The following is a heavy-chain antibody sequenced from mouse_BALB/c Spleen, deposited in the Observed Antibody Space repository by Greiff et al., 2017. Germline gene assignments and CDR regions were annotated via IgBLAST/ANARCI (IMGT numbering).Heavy chain of an antibody. CDR2: ISSGSSTI. J-gene: IGHJ3*01. V-gene: IGHV5-17*02. CDR1: GFTFSSFG. CDR3: ARFGSLAY. Sequence: DVKLVESGGGLVQPGGSRKLSCAASGFTFSSFGMHWVRQAPEKGLEWVAYISSGSSTIYYADTVKGRFTISRDNPKNTLFLQMTSLRSEDTAMYYCARFGSLAYWGQGTLVTVSA.